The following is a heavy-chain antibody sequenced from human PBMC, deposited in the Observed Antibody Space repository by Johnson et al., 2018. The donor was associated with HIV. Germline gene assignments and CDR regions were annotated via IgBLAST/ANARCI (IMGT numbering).Heavy chain of an antibody. CDR2: IKQDGSEK. CDR1: GFTFSSYW. Sequence: VQLVESGGGLVQPGGSLRLSCAASGFTFSSYWMSWVRQAPAKGLEWVANIKQDGSEKYYVDSVKGRFTISRDNAKNSLYLQMNSLRAEDTAVYYCARGPTRSAFDIWGQGTMVTVSS. D-gene: IGHD2-15*01. V-gene: IGHV3-7*01. CDR3: ARGPTRSAFDI. J-gene: IGHJ3*02.